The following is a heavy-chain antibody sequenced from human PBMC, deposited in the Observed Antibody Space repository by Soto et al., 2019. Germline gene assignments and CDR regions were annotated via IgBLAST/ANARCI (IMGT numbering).Heavy chain of an antibody. CDR2: INADGSDT. CDR1: GFTFEDYA. Sequence: EVQLVESGGGVVQPGGSLRLSCAASGFTFEDYALHWVRQSSGKGPEWVSLINADGSDTYYADSVKGRFTITRDNRKDSLYLQMNSLRPEDSAIYHCAKARFYFDSSPYDSWGQGTLVTVTS. D-gene: IGHD3-22*01. CDR3: AKARFYFDSSPYDS. J-gene: IGHJ4*02. V-gene: IGHV3-43*02.